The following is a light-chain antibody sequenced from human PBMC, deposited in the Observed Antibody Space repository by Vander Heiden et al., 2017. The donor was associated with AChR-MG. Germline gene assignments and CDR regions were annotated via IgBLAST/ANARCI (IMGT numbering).Light chain of an antibody. V-gene: IGKV1-9*01. CDR1: QGISSY. CDR3: QQVKNYPLT. Sequence: DIQLTQSPSFLSASVGDSVTTTCRASQGISSYLAWYQQKPGKAPNLLIYTASTLQRGVPSRFSGSGSGTVFTLTISSLQPEDFATYYCQQVKNYPLTFGGGTKVEIK. CDR2: TAS. J-gene: IGKJ4*01.